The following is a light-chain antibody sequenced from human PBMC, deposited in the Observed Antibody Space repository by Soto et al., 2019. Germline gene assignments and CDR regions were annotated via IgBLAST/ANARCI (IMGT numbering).Light chain of an antibody. CDR2: QDS. J-gene: IGLJ2*01. CDR3: QAWDSSTVV. Sequence: SYELTQPPSVSVSPGQTASITCSGDKLGDKYACWYQQKAGQSPVMVINQDSKRPSGIPERFSGSNSGNTATLTISGTQAMDEADYYCQAWDSSTVVFGGGTKLTVL. CDR1: KLGDKY. V-gene: IGLV3-1*01.